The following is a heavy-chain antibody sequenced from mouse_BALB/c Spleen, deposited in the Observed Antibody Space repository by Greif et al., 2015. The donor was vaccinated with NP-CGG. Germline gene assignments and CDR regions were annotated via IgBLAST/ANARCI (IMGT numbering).Heavy chain of an antibody. Sequence: QVQLQQSGAELAKPGASVKMSCKASGYTFTSYWMHWVKQRPGQGLEWIGHINPSTGYTEYNPKFKDKATLTADKSSSTAYIQLSSLTSEDSAVYYCASPPWAGRDYWGQGTTLTVSS. J-gene: IGHJ2*01. CDR1: GYTFTSYW. D-gene: IGHD3-3*01. CDR3: ASPPWAGRDY. CDR2: INPSTGYT. V-gene: IGHV1-7*01.